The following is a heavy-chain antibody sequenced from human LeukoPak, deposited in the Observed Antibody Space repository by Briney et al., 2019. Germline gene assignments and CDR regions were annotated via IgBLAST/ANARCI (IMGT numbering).Heavy chain of an antibody. V-gene: IGHV4-34*01. D-gene: IGHD2-21*01. CDR1: GGSVSEYH. J-gene: IGHJ6*04. CDR3: ASGLVIFSDPVHYYYGMDV. CDR2: INHSGGT. Sequence: PSETLSLTCAVYGGSVSEYHWNWVRQAPGEGLEWIGEINHSGGTDYNPSLRSRVTISADTSKKQFSLTLTSVTAADTGVYYCASGLVIFSDPVHYYYGMDVWGTGTTVTVSS.